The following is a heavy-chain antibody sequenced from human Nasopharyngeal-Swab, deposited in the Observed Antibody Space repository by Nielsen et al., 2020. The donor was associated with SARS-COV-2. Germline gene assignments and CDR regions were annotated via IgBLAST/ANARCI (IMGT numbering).Heavy chain of an antibody. Sequence: SETLSLTCTVSGGSISSGDYYWSWIRQPPGKGLEWIGEINHSGSTNYNPSLKSRVTISVDTSKNQFSLKLSSVTAADTAVYYCARIPPPDYGDYVWARDDDDAFDIWGQGTMVTVSS. D-gene: IGHD4-17*01. CDR3: ARIPPPDYGDYVWARDDDDAFDI. V-gene: IGHV4-39*07. CDR1: GGSISSGDYY. CDR2: INHSGST. J-gene: IGHJ3*02.